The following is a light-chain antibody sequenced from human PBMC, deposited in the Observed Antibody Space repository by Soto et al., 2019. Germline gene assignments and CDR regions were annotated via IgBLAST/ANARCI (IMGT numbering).Light chain of an antibody. Sequence: QSALTQPRSVSGSPGQSVTISCTGTSSDVGGYNYVSWYQEHPGKAPKLMIYDVSKRPSGVPDRFSGSKSGNTASLTISGLQGEDEADYYCCSYAGTYAFVMFGGGTKLTVL. CDR2: DVS. CDR3: CSYAGTYAFVM. V-gene: IGLV2-11*01. J-gene: IGLJ3*02. CDR1: SSDVGGYNY.